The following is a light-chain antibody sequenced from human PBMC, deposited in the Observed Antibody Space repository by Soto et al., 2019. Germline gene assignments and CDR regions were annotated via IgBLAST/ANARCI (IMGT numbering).Light chain of an antibody. J-gene: IGKJ2*01. Sequence: DVVMTQSPLSLPVTLGQPATISCRSTQSLVHSDGNTHLNWFQQRPGQSPRRLICKVSNRDSGVPDRFSGSASGTDFTLKISRVEAEEVGVYYCMEGTHWPYSFGQGTKLEI. CDR2: KVS. V-gene: IGKV2-30*02. CDR1: QSLVHSDGNTH. CDR3: MEGTHWPYS.